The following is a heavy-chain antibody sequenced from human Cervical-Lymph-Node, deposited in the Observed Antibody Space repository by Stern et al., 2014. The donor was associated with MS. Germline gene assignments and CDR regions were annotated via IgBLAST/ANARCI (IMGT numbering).Heavy chain of an antibody. CDR2: IIPIFGTA. Sequence: QMQLVQSGAEVKKPGSSVKVSCRASGGTFGSFAVNWVRQAPGQGLEWMGGIIPIFGTANSAQRFQGRVTITADESTTTAYMELNSLTSDDTAVYFCTREAIGHSGTFDFWGQGTLVTVSS. V-gene: IGHV1-69*01. CDR3: TREAIGHSGTFDF. D-gene: IGHD5-12*01. CDR1: GGTFGSFA. J-gene: IGHJ4*02.